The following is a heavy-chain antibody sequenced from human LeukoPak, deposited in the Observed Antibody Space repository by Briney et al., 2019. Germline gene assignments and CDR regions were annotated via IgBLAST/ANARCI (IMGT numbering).Heavy chain of an antibody. CDR1: GYTFTSYY. Sequence: VASVTVSFTASGYTFTSYYMHWVRQAPGQGLEWMEIINPSGGSTSYAQKFQGRVTMTRDMSTSTVYMELSSLRSEDTAVYYCARELLSVPDPAFDIWGQGTMVTVSS. V-gene: IGHV1-46*01. CDR2: INPSGGST. J-gene: IGHJ3*02. D-gene: IGHD2/OR15-2a*01. CDR3: ARELLSVPDPAFDI.